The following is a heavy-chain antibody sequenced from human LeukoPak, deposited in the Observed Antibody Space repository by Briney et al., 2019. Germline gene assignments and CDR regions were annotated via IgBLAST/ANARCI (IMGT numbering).Heavy chain of an antibody. CDR2: IKQDGAEK. CDR1: GFRFGDYW. CDR3: AGVGGWDLHRFFGY. J-gene: IGHJ4*02. V-gene: IGHV3-7*01. Sequence: PGGSLRLSCAASGFRFGDYWMTWARHIPGKGLEWVANIKQDGAEKHYAESVEGRFIISRDNAKNSLYLEMDSLKVEDTAVYYCAGVGGWDLHRFFGYWGKGTLVPV. D-gene: IGHD3-3*01.